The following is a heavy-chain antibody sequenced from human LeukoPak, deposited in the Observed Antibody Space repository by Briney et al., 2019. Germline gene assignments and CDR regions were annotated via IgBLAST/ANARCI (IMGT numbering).Heavy chain of an antibody. V-gene: IGHV1-69*05. J-gene: IGHJ6*03. D-gene: IGHD3-3*01. CDR3: ARETTIFGLVTPGYYYYYMDV. CDR2: IIPIFGTA. Sequence: ASVKVSCKASGGTFSSYAISWVRQAPGQGLEWMGGIIPIFGTANYAQKFQGRVTITTDESTSTAYMELSSLRSEDTAVYYCARETTIFGLVTPGYYYYYMDVWGKGTTVTVSS. CDR1: GGTFSSYA.